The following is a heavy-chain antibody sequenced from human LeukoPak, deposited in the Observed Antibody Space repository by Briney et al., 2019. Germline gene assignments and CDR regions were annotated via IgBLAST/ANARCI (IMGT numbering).Heavy chain of an antibody. J-gene: IGHJ3*02. Sequence: ASVKVPCKVSGYTLTELSMDWGRQARGKGKERMGGFDPEDGETIYAQKFQARVTMTEDTSTDTAYMELSSLRSEDTAVYYCATHLRGWYSAFDIWGQGTMVTVSS. CDR2: FDPEDGET. V-gene: IGHV1-24*01. CDR1: GYTLTELS. D-gene: IGHD6-19*01. CDR3: ATHLRGWYSAFDI.